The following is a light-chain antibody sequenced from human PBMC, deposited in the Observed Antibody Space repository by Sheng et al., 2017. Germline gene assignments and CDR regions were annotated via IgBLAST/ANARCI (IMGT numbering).Light chain of an antibody. CDR3: QQYXKWPLLT. J-gene: IGKJ4*02. V-gene: IGKV3-15*01. CDR2: GAS. Sequence: EIVMTQSPATLSVSPGEGAALSCRASQNIAGNLAWYQQRPGQVPRLLIYGASTRAPGIPASFSGSGLGTEFTLTIRNLQSTDFAVYYCQQYXKWPLLTFGG. CDR1: QNIAGN.